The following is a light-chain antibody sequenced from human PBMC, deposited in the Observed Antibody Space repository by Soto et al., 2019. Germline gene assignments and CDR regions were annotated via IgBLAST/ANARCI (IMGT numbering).Light chain of an antibody. CDR1: SSNIGSNH. Sequence: QSVLTQPPSASGTPGQRVTISCSGSSSNIGSNHVYWYQQFPGMAPKLLMYRSDQRPTGVPDRFSGSRSGTSASLAINGLRSDDEADYYCSARDDIVSGVVFGGGTKLTVL. CDR3: SARDDIVSGVV. V-gene: IGLV1-47*01. CDR2: RSD. J-gene: IGLJ2*01.